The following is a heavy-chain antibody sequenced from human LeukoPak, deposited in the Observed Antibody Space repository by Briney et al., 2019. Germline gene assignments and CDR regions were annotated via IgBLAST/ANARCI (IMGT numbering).Heavy chain of an antibody. V-gene: IGHV4-59*02. CDR2: IYHSGST. D-gene: IGHD3-22*01. CDR3: ARDYRMTMLVD. J-gene: IGHJ4*02. Sequence: PGGSLRLSCAASGFTVSSNYMSWIRQPPGKGLEWIGNIYHSGSTYYNPSLKSRVSISVDTSKNHFSLDLSSVTAADSAIYYCARDYRMTMLVDWGQGTLVTVSS. CDR1: GFTVSSNY.